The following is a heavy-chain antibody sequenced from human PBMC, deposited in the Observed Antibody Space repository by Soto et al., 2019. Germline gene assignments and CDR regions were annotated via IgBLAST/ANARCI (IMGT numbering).Heavy chain of an antibody. CDR1: GGTFSRYA. V-gene: IGHV1-69*01. J-gene: IGHJ6*02. CDR3: ARDHPRLKKELRVVEGLLWWNYYYYGMDV. D-gene: IGHD3-3*01. Sequence: QVQLVQSGAEVKKPGSSVKVSCQASGGTFSRYALSWVRQAPGQGLEWMGGIIPIFGTANYAQKFQGRVTITADESTSTAYMELSSLRSEDTAVDYCARDHPRLKKELRVVEGLLWWNYYYYGMDVWGQGTTVTVSS. CDR2: IIPIFGTA.